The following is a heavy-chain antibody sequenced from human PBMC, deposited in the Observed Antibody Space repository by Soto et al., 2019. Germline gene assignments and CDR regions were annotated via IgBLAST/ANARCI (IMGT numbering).Heavy chain of an antibody. CDR3: GKGIGDRDGYKWVPDY. V-gene: IGHV3-23*01. J-gene: IGHJ4*02. D-gene: IGHD5-12*01. Sequence: GGSLRLSCAASGFVFSSYAMNWVRQAPGKGLEWVSVISDSGGSTYYADSVKGRFTISRDNSKNTLYLQMNSLRAEDTAVYYCGKGIGDRDGYKWVPDYWGRGTLVTVSS. CDR2: ISDSGGST. CDR1: GFVFSSYA.